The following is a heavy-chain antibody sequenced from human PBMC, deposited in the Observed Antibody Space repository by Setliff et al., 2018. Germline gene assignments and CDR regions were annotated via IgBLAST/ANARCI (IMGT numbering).Heavy chain of an antibody. Sequence: TSETLSLTCTVSGGSISSSSYYWGWIRQPPGKGLEWIGSIYYSGSTYYNPSLKSRVTISVDTSKNQFSLKLSSATAADTAVYYCARAKGYCSSTSCRIYYFDYWGQGTLVTVSS. V-gene: IGHV4-39*07. CDR3: ARAKGYCSSTSCRIYYFDY. D-gene: IGHD2-2*01. J-gene: IGHJ4*02. CDR2: IYYSGST. CDR1: GGSISSSSYY.